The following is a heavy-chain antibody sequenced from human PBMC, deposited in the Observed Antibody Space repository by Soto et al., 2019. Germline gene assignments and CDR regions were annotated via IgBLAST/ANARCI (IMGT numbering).Heavy chain of an antibody. CDR2: INHSGST. CDR1: GGSFSGYY. V-gene: IGHV4-34*01. D-gene: IGHD6-13*01. J-gene: IGHJ5*02. Sequence: SETLSLTCAVYGGSFSGYYWSWIRQPPGKGLEWIGEINHSGSTNYNPSLKSRVTISVDTSKNQFSLKLISVTAADTAVYYCARTEVPESSSWHPCDPWGQGTLVTVSS. CDR3: ARTEVPESSSWHPCDP.